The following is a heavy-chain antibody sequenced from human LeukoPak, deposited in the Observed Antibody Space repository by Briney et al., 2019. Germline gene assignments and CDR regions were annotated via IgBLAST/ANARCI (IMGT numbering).Heavy chain of an antibody. CDR3: ARYSYCGGDCYDAFDI. J-gene: IGHJ3*02. CDR2: IYYSGST. Sequence: SETLSLTCTVSGGSISSSSYYWGWIRQPPGKGLEWIGYIYYSGSTNYNPSLKSRVTISIDTSKNQFSLKLSSVTAADTAVYYCARYSYCGGDCYDAFDIWGQGTMVTVSS. CDR1: GGSISSSSYY. D-gene: IGHD2-21*02. V-gene: IGHV4-61*05.